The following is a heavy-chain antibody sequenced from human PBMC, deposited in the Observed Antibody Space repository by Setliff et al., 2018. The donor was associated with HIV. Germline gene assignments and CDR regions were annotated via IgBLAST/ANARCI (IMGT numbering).Heavy chain of an antibody. D-gene: IGHD6-6*01. CDR2: INPSSGST. J-gene: IGHJ1*01. CDR1: GHTFTSYY. V-gene: IGHV1-46*01. Sequence: ASVKVSCKASGHTFTSYYMHWVRQAPGQGLEWMGIINPSSGSTTYAQKFQGRVTMTRDTSTGTVYMELSSLRSEDTAVYYCARDPAPSSSASYFQHWGQGTPVTVSS. CDR3: ARDPAPSSSASYFQH.